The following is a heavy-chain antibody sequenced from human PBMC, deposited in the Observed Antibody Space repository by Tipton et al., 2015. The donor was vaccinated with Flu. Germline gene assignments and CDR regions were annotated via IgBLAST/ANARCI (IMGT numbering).Heavy chain of an antibody. CDR3: ARGPLYYDILTGLLEFDP. V-gene: IGHV3-30-3*01. D-gene: IGHD3-9*01. CDR1: GFTFSSYA. Sequence: SLRLSCAASGFTFSSYAMHWVRQAPGKGLEWVAVISYDGSNKYYADSVKGRFTISRDNSKNTLYLQMNSLRAEDTAVYYCARGPLYYDILTGLLEFDPWGQGTLVTVSS. CDR2: ISYDGSNK. J-gene: IGHJ5*02.